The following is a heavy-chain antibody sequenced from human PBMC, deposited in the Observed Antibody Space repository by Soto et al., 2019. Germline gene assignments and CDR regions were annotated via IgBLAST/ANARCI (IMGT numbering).Heavy chain of an antibody. J-gene: IGHJ4*02. CDR1: GGSFSGHY. Sequence: PSETLSLTCAVYGGSFSGHYWSWIRQPPGKGLEWIGEINHSGSTYYNPSLKSRVTMTTDTSTSTAYMELRSLRSDDTAVYYCARVEMATIRDFDYWGQGTPVTVSS. D-gene: IGHD5-12*01. CDR3: ARVEMATIRDFDY. CDR2: INHSGST. V-gene: IGHV4-34*10.